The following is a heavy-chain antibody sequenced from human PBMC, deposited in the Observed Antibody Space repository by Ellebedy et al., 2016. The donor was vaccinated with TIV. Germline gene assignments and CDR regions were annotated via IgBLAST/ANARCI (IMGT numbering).Heavy chain of an antibody. J-gene: IGHJ4*02. D-gene: IGHD7-27*01. CDR1: GYTFTSYY. V-gene: IGHV1-46*01. CDR3: ARELPKTGDFDY. CDR2: TNPNGHRT. Sequence: ASVKVSXXAFGYTFTSYYIHWVRQAPGQGLEYMGITNPNGHRTYAPKFQGRVTMTRDMSTSTVYMELSSLISEDTAVYYCARELPKTGDFDYWGQGTLVTVSS.